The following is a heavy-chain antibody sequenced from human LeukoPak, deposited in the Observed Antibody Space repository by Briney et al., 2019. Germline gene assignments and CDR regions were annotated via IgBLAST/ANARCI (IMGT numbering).Heavy chain of an antibody. CDR2: INPNSGGT. CDR1: GYTFTGYY. J-gene: IGHJ4*02. D-gene: IGHD6-13*01. Sequence: ASVKVSCXASGYTFTGYYMHWVRQAPGQGLEWMGWINPNSGGTNYAQKFQGRVTMTRDTSISTAYMELSRLRSDDTAVYYCARDSSLAAAGDWGQRTLVTVSS. CDR3: ARDSSLAAAGD. V-gene: IGHV1-2*02.